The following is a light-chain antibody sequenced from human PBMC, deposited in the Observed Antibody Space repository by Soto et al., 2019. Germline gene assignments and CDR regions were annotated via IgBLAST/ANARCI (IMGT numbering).Light chain of an antibody. CDR1: QRVSSN. J-gene: IGKJ1*01. CDR2: GAS. V-gene: IGKV3-15*01. Sequence: EIVMTQSPATLSVSPGERATLSCRASQRVSSNLAWYQQKPVQAPRLLIYGASTRATGIPARFSGSGSETEFTLTISSLQSEDFAVYYCQQYNNWPPWTFGQGTKVEIK. CDR3: QQYNNWPPWT.